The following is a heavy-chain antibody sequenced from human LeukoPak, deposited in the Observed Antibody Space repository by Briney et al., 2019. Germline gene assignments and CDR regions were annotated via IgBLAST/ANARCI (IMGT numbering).Heavy chain of an antibody. V-gene: IGHV3-11*06. J-gene: IGHJ4*02. CDR2: ISSSSSYT. Sequence: PGGSLRLSCAASGFTFSDYYMSWIRQAPGKGLEWVSYISSSSSYTNYADSVKGRFTNSRDNAKNSLYLQMNSLRAEDTAVYYCARGALVVAATYPDYWGQGTLVTVSS. CDR1: GFTFSDYY. CDR3: ARGALVVAATYPDY. D-gene: IGHD2-15*01.